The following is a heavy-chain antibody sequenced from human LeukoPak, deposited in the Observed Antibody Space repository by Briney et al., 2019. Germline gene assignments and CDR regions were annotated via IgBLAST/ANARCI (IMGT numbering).Heavy chain of an antibody. CDR2: INTNTGNP. D-gene: IGHD3-22*01. CDR1: GYTFTSYY. J-gene: IGHJ4*02. V-gene: IGHV7-4-1*02. Sequence: GASVKVSCKASGYTFTSYYMHWVRQAPGQGLEWMGWINTNTGNPTYAQGFTGRFVFSLDTSVSTAYLQISSLKAEDTAVYYCARLPLYYDSSGHPAGFDYWGQGTLVTVSS. CDR3: ARLPLYYDSSGHPAGFDY.